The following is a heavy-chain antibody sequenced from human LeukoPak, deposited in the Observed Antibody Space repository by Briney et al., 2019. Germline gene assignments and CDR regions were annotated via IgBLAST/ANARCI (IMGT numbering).Heavy chain of an antibody. CDR3: AREAGGGVIISY. CDR1: GGSISSSSYY. Sequence: SETLSLTCTVSGGSISSSSYYWGWIRQPPGKGLEWIGSIYYSGSTYYNPSLKSRVTISVDTSKNQFSLKLSSVTAADTAVYYCAREAGGGVIISYWGQGTLVTVSS. J-gene: IGHJ4*02. CDR2: IYYSGST. V-gene: IGHV4-39*07. D-gene: IGHD2-21*01.